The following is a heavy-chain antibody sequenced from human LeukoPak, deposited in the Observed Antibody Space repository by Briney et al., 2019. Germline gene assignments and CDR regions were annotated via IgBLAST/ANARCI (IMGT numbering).Heavy chain of an antibody. CDR1: GGSISSSSYY. D-gene: IGHD2-2*01. J-gene: IGHJ3*02. CDR2: IYYSGGT. Sequence: PSETLSLTCTVSGGSISSSSYYWGWIRQPPGKGLEWIGSIYYSGGTYYKPSLKSRVTISVDTSKNQSSLKLSSVTAADTAVYFCARRGSTLDAFDIWGQGTMVTVSS. V-gene: IGHV4-39*01. CDR3: ARRGSTLDAFDI.